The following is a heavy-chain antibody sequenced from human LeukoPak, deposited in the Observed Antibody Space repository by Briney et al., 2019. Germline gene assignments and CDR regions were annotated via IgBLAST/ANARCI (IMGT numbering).Heavy chain of an antibody. CDR1: GFTFTTVS. D-gene: IGHD6-19*01. CDR3: ATLLYRSGFTYWYFDL. CDR2: ISYDGNNQ. J-gene: IGHJ2*01. Sequence: GGSLRLSCAASGFTFTTVSMHWVRQAPGKGPERVAVISYDGNNQYYADSVKGRFTISRDNSKNRVFLQMNNLRTEDTSVYYCATLLYRSGFTYWYFDLWGRGTLVTVSS. V-gene: IGHV3-30-3*01.